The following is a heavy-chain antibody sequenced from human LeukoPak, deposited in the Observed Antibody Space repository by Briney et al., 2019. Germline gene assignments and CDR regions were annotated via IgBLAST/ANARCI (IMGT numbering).Heavy chain of an antibody. Sequence: GGSLRLSCAASGFTVSRKYMSWVRQVPGKGLEWVSVIYDDGNTHYAASVKGRFTISRDNSNNTLYLQMNSLRIEDTAVYYCARDPGARNYFDFWGQGTLVTVSP. D-gene: IGHD3-10*01. V-gene: IGHV3-53*01. CDR3: ARDPGARNYFDF. CDR1: GFTVSRKY. CDR2: IYDDGNT. J-gene: IGHJ4*02.